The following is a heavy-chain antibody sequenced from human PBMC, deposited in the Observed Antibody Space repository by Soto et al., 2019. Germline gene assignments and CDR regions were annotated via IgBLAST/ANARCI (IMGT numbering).Heavy chain of an antibody. V-gene: IGHV1-18*04. J-gene: IGHJ6*02. D-gene: IGHD6-6*01. Sequence: ASVKVSCKASGYTFTSYGISWVRQAPGQGLEWMGWISAYNGNTNYAQKLQGRVTITADKSTSTAYMELSRLRSEDTAVYYCARAVRSSSKHYYYYYGMDVWGQGTTVTVSS. CDR1: GYTFTSYG. CDR3: ARAVRSSSKHYYYYYGMDV. CDR2: ISAYNGNT.